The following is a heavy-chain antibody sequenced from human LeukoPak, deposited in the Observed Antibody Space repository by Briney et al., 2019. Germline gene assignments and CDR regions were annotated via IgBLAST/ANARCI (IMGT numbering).Heavy chain of an antibody. Sequence: PGGSLGLSCVASGFSFRNYAIHWVRQAPGKGLEYVSVINTDGRITHYADSVKGRFTISRDNSKNTVYLQMGSLRGEDMAVYYCTRDGGSFCDFDYWGQGALVTVSS. D-gene: IGHD1-26*01. CDR2: INTDGRIT. CDR1: GFSFRNYA. V-gene: IGHV3-64*02. CDR3: TRDGGSFCDFDY. J-gene: IGHJ4*02.